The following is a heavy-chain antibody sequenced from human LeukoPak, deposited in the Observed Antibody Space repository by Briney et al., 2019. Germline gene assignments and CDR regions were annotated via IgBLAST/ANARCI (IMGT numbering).Heavy chain of an antibody. CDR3: AGTEWLRSGYYFDY. CDR1: GFTFSSYG. V-gene: IGHV3-30*03. D-gene: IGHD5-12*01. CDR2: ISYDGSNK. J-gene: IGHJ4*02. Sequence: GGSVRRSGAGSGFTFSSYGLEWVRPAPGQELEGVAVISYDGSNKYYADSVKGRFTISRHNAKNSLFLQMDSLRAEDTAVYYCAGTEWLRSGYYFDYCGQGTLVTVSS.